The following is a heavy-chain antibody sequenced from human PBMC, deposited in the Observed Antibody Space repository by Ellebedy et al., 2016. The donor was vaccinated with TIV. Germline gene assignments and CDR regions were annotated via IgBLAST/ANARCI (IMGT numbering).Heavy chain of an antibody. Sequence: ASVKVSCXASGYTFTGYYMHWVRQAPGQGLEWMGWINPNSGGTNYAQKLQGRVTMTTDTSTSTAYMELRSLRSDDTAVYYCARGSGSHRVYGMDVWGQGTTVTVSS. CDR3: ARGSGSHRVYGMDV. V-gene: IGHV1-2*02. D-gene: IGHD1-26*01. J-gene: IGHJ6*02. CDR1: GYTFTGYY. CDR2: INPNSGGT.